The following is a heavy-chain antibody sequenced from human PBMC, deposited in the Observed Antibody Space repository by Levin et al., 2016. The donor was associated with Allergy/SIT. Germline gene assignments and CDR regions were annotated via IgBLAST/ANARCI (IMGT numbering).Heavy chain of an antibody. D-gene: IGHD2-15*01. CDR3: AREGLDCSGGNCYHNSFDP. J-gene: IGHJ5*02. CDR2: IYSDDRT. V-gene: IGHV3-66*01. Sequence: GESLKISCAASGFSVSSNYMTWVRRSPGKGLEWVSAIYSDDRTYYADSAKGRFTISRDNSKNTVYLQMNSLRAEDTAMYYCAREGLDCSGGNCYHNSFDPWGQGTLVTVSS. CDR1: GFSVSSNY.